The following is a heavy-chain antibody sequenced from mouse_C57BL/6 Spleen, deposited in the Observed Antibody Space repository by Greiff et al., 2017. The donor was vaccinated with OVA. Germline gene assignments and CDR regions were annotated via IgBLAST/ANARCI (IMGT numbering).Heavy chain of an antibody. CDR3: ARPPYDGSSPYYFDY. CDR2: ISSGGSYT. V-gene: IGHV5-6*01. J-gene: IGHJ2*01. D-gene: IGHD1-1*01. Sequence: EVKLMESGGDLVKPGGSLKLSCAASGFTFSSYGMSWVRQTPDKRLEWVATISSGGSYTYYPDSVKGRFTLSGDNAKNTLYLQMSSLKSEDTAMYYWARPPYDGSSPYYFDYWGQGTTLTVSS. CDR1: GFTFSSYG.